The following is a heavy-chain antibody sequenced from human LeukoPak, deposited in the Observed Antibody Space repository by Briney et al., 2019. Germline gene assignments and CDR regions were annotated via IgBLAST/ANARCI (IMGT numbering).Heavy chain of an antibody. V-gene: IGHV3-11*01. J-gene: IGHJ4*02. D-gene: IGHD3-10*01. CDR1: GFTFSDYY. Sequence: GGSLRLSCAASGFTFSDYYMSWIRQAPGKGLEWVSYISSSGSTIYYADSVKGRFTISRDNAKNSLYLQMNSLRAEDTAVYYCAKDGGELLWFGELYNFDYWGQGTLVTVSS. CDR2: ISSSGSTI. CDR3: AKDGGELLWFGELYNFDY.